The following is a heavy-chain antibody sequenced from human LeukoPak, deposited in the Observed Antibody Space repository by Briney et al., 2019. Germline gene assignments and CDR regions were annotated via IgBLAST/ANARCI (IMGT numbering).Heavy chain of an antibody. CDR3: ARATIYGYNYFDY. V-gene: IGHV4-34*01. CDR1: GGSFSGYY. J-gene: IGHJ4*02. D-gene: IGHD5-24*01. Sequence: SETLSLTCAVYGGSFSGYYWSWIRQPPGKGLEWIGEINHSGSTNYNPSLKSRVTISVDTSKNQFSLKLSSVTAADTAVYYCARATIYGYNYFDYWGRGTLVTVSS. CDR2: INHSGST.